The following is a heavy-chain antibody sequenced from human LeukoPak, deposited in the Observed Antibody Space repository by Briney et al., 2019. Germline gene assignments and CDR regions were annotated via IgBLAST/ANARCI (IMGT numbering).Heavy chain of an antibody. CDR3: ARGDCSGGSCYGFYYYYMDV. D-gene: IGHD2-15*01. J-gene: IGHJ6*03. CDR1: GYTFTSYY. Sequence: ASVKVSCKASGYTFTSYYIHWVRQAPGQGPEWMGIINPTGGTTTYAQKFQGRVTMTRDLSTSTVYMGLSSLRSEDTAVYYCARGDCSGGSCYGFYYYYMDVWGKGTTVTISS. V-gene: IGHV1-46*01. CDR2: INPTGGTT.